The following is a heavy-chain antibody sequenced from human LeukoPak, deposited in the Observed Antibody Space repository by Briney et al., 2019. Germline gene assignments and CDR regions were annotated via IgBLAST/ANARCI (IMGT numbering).Heavy chain of an antibody. V-gene: IGHV3-9*01. Sequence: GGSLRLSCAASGFTFDDYAMHWVRQAPGKGLEWVSGISWNSGSIGYADSVKGRFTISRDNAKNSLYLQMNSLRAEDTALYYCAKDIGYCSSTSCYGGYFDYWGQGTLVTVSS. CDR3: AKDIGYCSSTSCYGGYFDY. CDR1: GFTFDDYA. CDR2: ISWNSGSI. D-gene: IGHD2-2*01. J-gene: IGHJ4*02.